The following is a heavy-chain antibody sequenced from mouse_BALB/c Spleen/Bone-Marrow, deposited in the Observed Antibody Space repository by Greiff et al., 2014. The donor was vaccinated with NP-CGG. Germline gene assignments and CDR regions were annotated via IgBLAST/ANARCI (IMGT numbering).Heavy chain of an antibody. V-gene: IGHV5-6-5*01. Sequence: EVHLVESXGGLVKPGGSLKLSCAASGFTFSSYAMSWVRQTPEKRLEWVASISSGGSTYYPDSMKGRFTISRDNARNILYLQMSSLRAEDTAMYYCARGGGYYYAMDYWGQGTSVTASS. CDR2: ISSGGST. CDR3: ARGGGYYYAMDY. J-gene: IGHJ4*01. CDR1: GFTFSSYA.